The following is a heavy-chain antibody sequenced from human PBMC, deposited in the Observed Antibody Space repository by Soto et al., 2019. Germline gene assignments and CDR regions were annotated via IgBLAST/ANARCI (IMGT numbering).Heavy chain of an antibody. CDR1: GFTFSNYA. Sequence: EVQLLESGGGLVQPGGSLRLSCVASGFTFSNYAMSWVRQAPGKGLEWVSTIIGSGGSTYYADSVKGRFTISRDNFKNTLYLQVNSLRAEDTAVYYCARQGGSFFDYWGQGTLVTVSS. CDR3: ARQGGSFFDY. D-gene: IGHD2-15*01. V-gene: IGHV3-23*01. J-gene: IGHJ4*02. CDR2: IIGSGGST.